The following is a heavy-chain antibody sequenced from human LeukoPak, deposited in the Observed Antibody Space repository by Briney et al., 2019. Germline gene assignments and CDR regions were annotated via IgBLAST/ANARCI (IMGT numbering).Heavy chain of an antibody. CDR3: AKGRDSYGRFDP. Sequence: GGSLRLSCEASGFTFSSYWMSWVRQAPGKGLEWVSAISGSGGSTYYADSVKGRFTISRDNSKNTLYLQMNSLRAEDTAVYYCAKGRDSYGRFDPWGQRTLVTVSS. CDR2: ISGSGGST. CDR1: GFTFSSYW. J-gene: IGHJ5*02. V-gene: IGHV3-23*01. D-gene: IGHD5-18*01.